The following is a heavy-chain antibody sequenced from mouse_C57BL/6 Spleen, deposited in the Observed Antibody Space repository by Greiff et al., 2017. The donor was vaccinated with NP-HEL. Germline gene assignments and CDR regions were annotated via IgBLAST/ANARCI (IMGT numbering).Heavy chain of an antibody. Sequence: QVHVKQPGAELVKPGASVKVSCKASGYTFTSYWMHWVKQRPGQGLEWIGRIHPSDSDTNYNQKFKGKATLTVDKSSSTAYMQLSSLTSEDSAVYYCAMAYYDSNYPFDYWGQGTTLTVSS. J-gene: IGHJ2*01. CDR2: IHPSDSDT. D-gene: IGHD2-5*01. CDR3: AMAYYDSNYPFDY. V-gene: IGHV1-74*01. CDR1: GYTFTSYW.